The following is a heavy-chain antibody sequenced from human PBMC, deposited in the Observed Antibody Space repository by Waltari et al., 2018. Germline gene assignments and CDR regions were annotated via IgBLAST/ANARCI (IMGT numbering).Heavy chain of an antibody. D-gene: IGHD6-13*01. J-gene: IGHJ6*03. V-gene: IGHV3-30*18. Sequence: QVQLVESGGGVVQPGRSLRLSCAASGFTFSSYGMHWVRQAPGKGLEWGAVISYDGSNKYYADAVKGRFTISRDNSKNTLYLQMNSLRAEDTAVYYCAKARSSPDMDVWGKGTTVTVSS. CDR2: ISYDGSNK. CDR1: GFTFSSYG. CDR3: AKARSSPDMDV.